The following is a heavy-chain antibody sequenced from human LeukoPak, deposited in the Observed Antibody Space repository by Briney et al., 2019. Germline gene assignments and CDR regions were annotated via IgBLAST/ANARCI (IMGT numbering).Heavy chain of an antibody. V-gene: IGHV4-61*02. J-gene: IGHJ4*02. CDR2: MYTSGST. D-gene: IGHD6-13*01. Sequence: SETLSLTCTVSGGSISSGSYYWNWIRQPAGKGLEWIGRMYTSGSTNYNPSLKSRVTISVDTSKNQFSLKLSSVTAADTAVYYCARSGIAVAGTAFDYWGQGTLVTVSS. CDR1: GGSISSGSYY. CDR3: ARSGIAVAGTAFDY.